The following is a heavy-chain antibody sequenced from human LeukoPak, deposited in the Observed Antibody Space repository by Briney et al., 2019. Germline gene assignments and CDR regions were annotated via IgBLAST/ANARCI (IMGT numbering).Heavy chain of an antibody. CDR2: IIPIFGTA. D-gene: IGHD6-19*01. CDR3: ASGYSSGWYGGDY. Sequence: ASVKASCKASGGTFSSYAISWVRQAPGQGLEWMGGIIPIFGTANYAQKFQGRVTITADESTSTAYMELSSLRSEDTAVYYCASGYSSGWYGGDYWGQGTLVTVSS. J-gene: IGHJ4*02. V-gene: IGHV1-69*13. CDR1: GGTFSSYA.